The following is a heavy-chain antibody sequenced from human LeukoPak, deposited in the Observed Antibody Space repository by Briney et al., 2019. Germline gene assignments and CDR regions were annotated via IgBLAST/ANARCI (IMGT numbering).Heavy chain of an antibody. CDR3: ARERSSQGYFDF. D-gene: IGHD6-6*01. Sequence: GESLKISCKASGYSFTSFWIGWVRQMPGKGLEWLGIIYPGDSDTRYSPSFQGQVTISADKSISTAYLQWSSLKASDTAMYYCARERSSQGYFDFWGQGTLVTVSS. V-gene: IGHV5-51*01. J-gene: IGHJ4*02. CDR1: GYSFTSFW. CDR2: IYPGDSDT.